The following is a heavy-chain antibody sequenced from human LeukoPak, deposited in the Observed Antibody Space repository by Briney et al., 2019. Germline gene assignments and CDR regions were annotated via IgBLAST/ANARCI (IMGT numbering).Heavy chain of an antibody. Sequence: SVKLSCKVSRGTLSSYAISWVPQAPGQGLEWMGGIIPIFGTANYAQKSQGRVTYTTDESTSSAYIDLSSLRSEDTAVFHCAGDGDRYCSGGSCYDWFDPWGQGTLVTVSS. CDR1: RGTLSSYA. CDR3: AGDGDRYCSGGSCYDWFDP. V-gene: IGHV1-69*05. D-gene: IGHD2-15*01. CDR2: IIPIFGTA. J-gene: IGHJ5*02.